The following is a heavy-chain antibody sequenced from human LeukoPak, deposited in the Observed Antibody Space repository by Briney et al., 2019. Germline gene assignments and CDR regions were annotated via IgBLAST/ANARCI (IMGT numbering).Heavy chain of an antibody. J-gene: IGHJ6*02. CDR1: GFTFSSYS. CDR3: ARDLNYYDSSGYYQSGTYYGMDV. CDR2: ISSSSSYI. Sequence: GGSLRLSCAASGFTFSSYSMNWVRQAPGKGLEWVSSISSSSSYIYYADSVKGRFTISRDNAKNSLYLQMNSLRAEDTAVYYCARDLNYYDSSGYYQSGTYYGMDVWGQGTTVTVSS. V-gene: IGHV3-21*01. D-gene: IGHD3-22*01.